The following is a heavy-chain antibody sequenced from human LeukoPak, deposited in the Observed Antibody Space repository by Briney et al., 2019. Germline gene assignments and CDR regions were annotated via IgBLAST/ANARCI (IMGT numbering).Heavy chain of an antibody. CDR3: ARDRGYCTGGVCGSYFDY. D-gene: IGHD2-8*02. V-gene: IGHV3-48*02. CDR2: ISGSSSTI. CDR1: GFTVSSNY. Sequence: GGSLRLSCAASGFTVSSNYMSWVRQAPGKGLEWVSYISGSSSTIYYADSVKGRFTISRDNAKNSLYLQMNSLRDEDTAVYFCARDRGYCTGGVCGSYFDYWGQGTLVTVSS. J-gene: IGHJ4*02.